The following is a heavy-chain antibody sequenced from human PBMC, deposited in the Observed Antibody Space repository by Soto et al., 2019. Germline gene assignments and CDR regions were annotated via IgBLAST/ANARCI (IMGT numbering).Heavy chain of an antibody. D-gene: IGHD3-22*01. V-gene: IGHV1-58*01. J-gene: IGHJ4*02. Sequence: SVKVSCKASGFTFTSSAVQWVRQARGQRLEWIGWIVVGSGYTSYAQKFQERVTITRDMSTSTAYMELSSLRSEDTAVYYCAAGDSSGYYYWEFDYWGQGTLVTVSS. CDR1: GFTFTSSA. CDR3: AAGDSSGYYYWEFDY. CDR2: IVVGSGYT.